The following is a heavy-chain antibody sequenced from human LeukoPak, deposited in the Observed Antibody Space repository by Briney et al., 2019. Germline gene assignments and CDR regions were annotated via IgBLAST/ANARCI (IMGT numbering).Heavy chain of an antibody. CDR3: TRLSKGRYFDYIFDY. CDR2: IYHSGST. Sequence: PSETLSLTCAVSGYSISSGYYWGWIRQPPGKGLEWIGSIYHSGSTYYNPSLKSRVSMSVDTSKNQFSLKLSSVTAADTAVYYCTRLSKGRYFDYIFDYWGQGTLVTVSS. D-gene: IGHD3-9*01. V-gene: IGHV4-38-2*01. J-gene: IGHJ4*02. CDR1: GYSISSGYY.